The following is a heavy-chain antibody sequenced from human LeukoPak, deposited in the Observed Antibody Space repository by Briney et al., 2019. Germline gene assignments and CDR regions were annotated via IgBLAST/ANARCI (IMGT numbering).Heavy chain of an antibody. CDR2: INHSGST. V-gene: IGHV4-34*01. CDR1: GGSFSGYY. D-gene: IGHD3-16*02. CDR3: ARERMITFGGVIVDS. Sequence: SETLSLTCAVYGGSFSGYYWSWIRQPPGKGLEWIGEINHSGSTNYNPSLKSRVTMSVDTSKNQFSLKLSSVTAADTAVYYCARERMITFGGVIVDSWGQGTLVTVSS. J-gene: IGHJ4*02.